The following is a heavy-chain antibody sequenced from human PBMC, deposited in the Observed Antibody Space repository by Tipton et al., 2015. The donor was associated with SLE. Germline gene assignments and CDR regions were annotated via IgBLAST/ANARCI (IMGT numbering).Heavy chain of an antibody. CDR1: GFNFGDHA. D-gene: IGHD1-26*01. CDR3: ARDTDGWEVVLGY. V-gene: IGHV3-30*04. J-gene: IGHJ4*02. CDR2: MSYDGSFK. Sequence: SLRLSCTTSGFNFGDHAMGWVRQTPGRGLEWVALMSYDGSFKFYADSVKGRFTISRDNSKNTLYLQMNSLKTEDTAVYYCARDTDGWEVVLGYWGQGTLVTVSS.